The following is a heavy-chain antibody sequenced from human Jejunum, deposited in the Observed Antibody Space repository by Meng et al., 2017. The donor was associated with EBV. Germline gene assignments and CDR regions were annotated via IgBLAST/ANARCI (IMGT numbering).Heavy chain of an antibody. CDR3: ARYGSGYFPALWY. J-gene: IGHJ4*02. CDR2: IYHSGST. V-gene: IGHV4-4*03. Sequence: GRWQGSGPVLVTSPGTLHLTCAASGDSISSSNWWSWVRQPPGKGLEWIGEIYHSGSTNYNPSLKSRVTISVDKSKNQFSLKLSSVTAADTAVYYCARYGSGYFPALWYWGQGTLVTVSS. CDR1: GDSISSSNW. D-gene: IGHD3-3*01.